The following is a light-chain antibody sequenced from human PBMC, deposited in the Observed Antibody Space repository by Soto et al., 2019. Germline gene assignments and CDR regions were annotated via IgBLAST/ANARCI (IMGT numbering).Light chain of an antibody. Sequence: EIVLTQSPGTLSLSPGERATLSCRASQSVISSSLAWYQQRPGQAPRLLIYGASIRATGIPDRCSGSGSGTDFTLTISRLEPEDFAVYYCQQYGSSPLTFGGGTKV. CDR1: QSVISSS. V-gene: IGKV3-20*01. CDR2: GAS. J-gene: IGKJ4*01. CDR3: QQYGSSPLT.